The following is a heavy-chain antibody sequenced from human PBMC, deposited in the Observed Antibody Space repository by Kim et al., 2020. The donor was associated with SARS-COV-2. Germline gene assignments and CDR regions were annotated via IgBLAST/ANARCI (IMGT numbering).Heavy chain of an antibody. Sequence: SETLSLTCTVSGGSISSYYWSWIRQPPGKGLEWIGYIYYSGSTNYNPSLKSRVTISADTSKNQFSLKLSSVTAADTAVYYCARDQYYYDSSGYYYGEGFDPWGQGTLVTVSS. CDR1: GGSISSYY. D-gene: IGHD3-22*01. J-gene: IGHJ5*02. CDR2: IYYSGST. V-gene: IGHV4-59*01. CDR3: ARDQYYYDSSGYYYGEGFDP.